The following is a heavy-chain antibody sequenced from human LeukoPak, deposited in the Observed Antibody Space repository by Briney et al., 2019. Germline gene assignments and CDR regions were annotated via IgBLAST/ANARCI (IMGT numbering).Heavy chain of an antibody. CDR2: IYTSGST. CDR3: ARDHEDIVATIWGEGLDI. V-gene: IGHV4-4*07. J-gene: IGHJ3*02. Sequence: PSETLSLTCTVSGGSISSYYWSWIRQPAGKGLEWIGHIYTSGSTKYNPSLKGRVTMSVDTSKNQFSLNLSSVTAADTAVYYCARDHEDIVATIWGEGLDIWGQGTVVTVSS. D-gene: IGHD5-12*01. CDR1: GGSISSYY.